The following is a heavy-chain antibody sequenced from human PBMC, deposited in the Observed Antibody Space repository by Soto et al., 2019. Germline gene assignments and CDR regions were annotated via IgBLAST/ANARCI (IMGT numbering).Heavy chain of an antibody. CDR2: IYTSGST. V-gene: IGHV4-4*07. CDR3: ARGWYQLLSGGSYYYYYGMDV. CDR1: GGSISSYY. Sequence: QVQLQESGPGLVKPSETLSLTCTVSGGSISSYYWSWIRQPAGKGLEWIGRIYTSGSTNYNPSLKSRVTMSLATSKNQCSLKLPSVTAADTAVYYCARGWYQLLSGGSYYYYYGMDVWGQGTTVTVSS. J-gene: IGHJ6*02. D-gene: IGHD2-2*01.